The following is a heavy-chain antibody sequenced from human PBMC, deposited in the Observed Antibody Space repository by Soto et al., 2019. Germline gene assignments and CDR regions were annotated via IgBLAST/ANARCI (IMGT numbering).Heavy chain of an antibody. CDR3: WVRGDSSSFDY. CDR2: ISYDGSNK. CDR1: GFTFSSYG. D-gene: IGHD6-6*01. Sequence: GGSLRLSCAASGFTFSSYGMPWVRQAPGKGLEWVAVISYDGSNKYYADSVKGRFTISRDNSKNTLYLQMNSLRAEDTAVYYCWVRGDSSSFDYWGQGT. J-gene: IGHJ4*02. V-gene: IGHV3-30*03.